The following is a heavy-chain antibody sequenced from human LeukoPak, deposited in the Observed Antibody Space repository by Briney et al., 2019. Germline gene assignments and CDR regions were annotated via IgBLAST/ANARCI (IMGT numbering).Heavy chain of an antibody. V-gene: IGHV4-39*02. CDR3: AREAFVVATSNYYYYYYMDV. D-gene: IGHD5-12*01. CDR2: IYYSGIT. J-gene: IGHJ6*03. CDR1: GGSISSSGYY. Sequence: PSEPLSLTCTVSGGSISSSGYYWVWIRQSPGEGLEWIGNIYYSGITYYNPSLKSRLTISVDTSKNQFSLKLSSVTAADTAVCYCAREAFVVATSNYYYYYYMDVWGKGTTVTVSS.